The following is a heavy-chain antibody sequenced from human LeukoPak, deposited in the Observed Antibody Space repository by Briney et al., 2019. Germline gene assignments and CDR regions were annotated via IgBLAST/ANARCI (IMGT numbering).Heavy chain of an antibody. CDR3: ANLGGSAYYDFRAFDI. D-gene: IGHD3-3*01. CDR1: GGSISSSSYY. J-gene: IGHJ3*02. V-gene: IGHV4-39*01. CDR2: IFHNGNT. Sequence: SETLSLTCTVSGGSISSSSYYWGWIRQPPGKGLEWIGTIFHNGNTYYNPSLKSRVTISVDTSKNQFSLKLSSVTAAGTAVYYCANLGGSAYYDFRAFDIWGQGTMVTVSS.